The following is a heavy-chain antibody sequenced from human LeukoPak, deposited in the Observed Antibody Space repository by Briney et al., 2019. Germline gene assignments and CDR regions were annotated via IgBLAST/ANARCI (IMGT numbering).Heavy chain of an antibody. CDR3: ATGYGVNWLDP. J-gene: IGHJ5*02. Sequence: GESLKISCKGSGHTFTSYWIGWVRQMPGKGLEWMGIIYPGDSETRYSPSFQGQVTISADKSISTAYLQWSSPKASDTAMYYCATGYGVNWLDPWGQGTLVTVSS. CDR2: IYPGDSET. V-gene: IGHV5-51*01. CDR1: GHTFTSYW. D-gene: IGHD5-18*01.